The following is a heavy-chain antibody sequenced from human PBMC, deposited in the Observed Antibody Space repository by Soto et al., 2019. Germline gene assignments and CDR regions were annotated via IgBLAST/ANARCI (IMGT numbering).Heavy chain of an antibody. J-gene: IGHJ3*02. CDR1: GFTFSNAW. V-gene: IGHV3-15*01. CDR2: IKSKTDGGTT. Sequence: GGSLRLSCAASGFTFSNAWMSWVRQAPGKGLEWVGRIKSKTDGGTTDYAAPVKGRFTISRDDSKNTLYLQMNSLKTEDTAVYYCTTSQLLLPVDAFDIWGQGTMVTVSS. D-gene: IGHD2-15*01. CDR3: TTSQLLLPVDAFDI.